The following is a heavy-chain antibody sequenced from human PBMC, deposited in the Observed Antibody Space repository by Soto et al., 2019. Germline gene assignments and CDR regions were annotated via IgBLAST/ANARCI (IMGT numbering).Heavy chain of an antibody. CDR1: GFTFSSYS. V-gene: IGHV3-21*01. D-gene: IGHD6-6*01. CDR3: ASIKPRSFRAADY. J-gene: IGHJ4*02. Sequence: EVQLVESGGGLVKPGGSLRLSCAASGFTFSSYSMNWVRQAPGKGMEWVSSISSSSSYIYYADSVKGRFTISRDNAKNSLYLQMNSLRAEYTAVYYCASIKPRSFRAADYWGQGTLVTVSS. CDR2: ISSSSSYI.